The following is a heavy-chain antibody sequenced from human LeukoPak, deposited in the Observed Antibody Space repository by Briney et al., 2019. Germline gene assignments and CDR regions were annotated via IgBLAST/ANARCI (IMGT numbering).Heavy chain of an antibody. V-gene: IGHV4-59*08. D-gene: IGHD3-3*01. CDR2: IYYSGST. CDR3: ARLANYDFWRGPYPHDAFDI. Sequence: PSETLSLTCTVSGGSISSYYWSWIRQPPGKGLEWIGYIYYSGSTNYNPSLKSRVTISVDTSKNQFPLKVTSVTAADTAVFYCARLANYDFWRGPYPHDAFDIWGQGTMVTVSS. J-gene: IGHJ3*02. CDR1: GGSISSYY.